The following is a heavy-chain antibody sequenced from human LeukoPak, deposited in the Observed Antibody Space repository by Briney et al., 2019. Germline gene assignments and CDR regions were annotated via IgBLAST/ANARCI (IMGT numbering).Heavy chain of an antibody. CDR2: ISWDGGST. CDR3: AKDGSSSGWYYFDY. Sequence: GGALRLSLAAPGFTLDDYTMHWGRQAPGKGLEGGSLISWDGGSTYYADSVKGRFTISRDSSKNSLYLQMNSLRTEDTALYYCAKDGSSSGWYYFDYWGQGTLVTVSS. CDR1: GFTLDDYT. V-gene: IGHV3-43*01. D-gene: IGHD6-19*01. J-gene: IGHJ4*02.